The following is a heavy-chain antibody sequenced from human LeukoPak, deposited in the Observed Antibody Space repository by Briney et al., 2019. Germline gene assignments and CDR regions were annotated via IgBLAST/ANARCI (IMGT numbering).Heavy chain of an antibody. Sequence: GGSRRLSCAASGFTFRSYGMHWVRKAPGEGLEGVAVIWYDGSNKNYADSVKGRFTISRDNSKNTLYLQMNSLRAEDTAVYYCARDRAAAMEYYYMDVWGKGTTVTVSS. CDR2: IWYDGSNK. CDR1: GFTFRSYG. CDR3: ARDRAAAMEYYYMDV. V-gene: IGHV3-33*01. J-gene: IGHJ6*03. D-gene: IGHD2-2*01.